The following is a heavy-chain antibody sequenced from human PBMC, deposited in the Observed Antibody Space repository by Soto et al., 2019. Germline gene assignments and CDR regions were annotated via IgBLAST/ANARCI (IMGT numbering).Heavy chain of an antibody. CDR3: ARREVRGVIDY. CDR2: FYYSGST. D-gene: IGHD3-10*01. Sequence: SATLSLTCTVTSCPISSSSYNWGWIRQPPGKGLEWIGSFYYSGSTYYNPSLKSRVTISVDTSKNQFSLKLSSVTATDTAVYYCARREVRGVIDYWGQGTLVTVS. J-gene: IGHJ4*02. V-gene: IGHV4-39*01. CDR1: SCPISSSSYN.